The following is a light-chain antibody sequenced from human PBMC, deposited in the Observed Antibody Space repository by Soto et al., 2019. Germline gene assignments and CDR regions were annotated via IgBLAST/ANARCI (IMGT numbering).Light chain of an antibody. V-gene: IGKV3-20*01. CDR1: QSVSSSY. Sequence: EIVLTQSPGTLSLSPGERATLSCRASQSVSSSYLAWYQPKPGQAPRLLIYGASSRATGIPDRFSGSGSGTDFTLTISRLEPEDFAVYYCQQYGSSQTFGHGTKVEIK. J-gene: IGKJ1*01. CDR2: GAS. CDR3: QQYGSSQT.